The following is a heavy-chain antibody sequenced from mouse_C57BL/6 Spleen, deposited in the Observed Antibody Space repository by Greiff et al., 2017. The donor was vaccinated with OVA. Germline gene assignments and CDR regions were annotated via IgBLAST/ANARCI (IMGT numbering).Heavy chain of an antibody. V-gene: IGHV1-22*01. CDR1: GYTFTDYN. CDR3: ARSDDDYFDY. D-gene: IGHD2-12*01. CDR2: INPNNGGT. J-gene: IGHJ2*01. Sequence: EVQGVESGPELVKPGASVKMSCKASGYTFTDYNMHWVKQSHGKSLEWIGYINPNNGGTSYNQKFKGKATLTVNKSSSTAYMELRSLTSEDSAVYYCARSDDDYFDYWGQGTTLTVSS.